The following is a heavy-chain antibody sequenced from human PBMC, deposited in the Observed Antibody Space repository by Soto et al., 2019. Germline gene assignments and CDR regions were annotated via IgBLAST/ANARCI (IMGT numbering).Heavy chain of an antibody. CDR3: AKAFDILTGYYYMDV. V-gene: IGHV3-30*18. CDR1: GFTFSSYG. Sequence: GGSLRVSCAASGFTFSSYGMHWVRQAPGKGLEWVAVISYDGSNKYYADSVKGRFTISRDNSKNTLYLQMNSLRAEDTAVYYCAKAFDILTGYYYMDVWGKGTTVTVSS. J-gene: IGHJ6*03. D-gene: IGHD3-9*01. CDR2: ISYDGSNK.